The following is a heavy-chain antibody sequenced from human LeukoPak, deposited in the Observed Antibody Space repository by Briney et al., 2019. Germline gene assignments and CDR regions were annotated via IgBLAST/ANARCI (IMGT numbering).Heavy chain of an antibody. Sequence: GSLRLSCAASGFTFSSYSMNWVRQAPGKGLEWVSSISSSSYIYYADSVKGRFTISRDNAKNSLYLQMNSLRAEDTAVYYCARGGAAGRDYYYCMDVWGKGTTVTVSS. CDR2: ISSSSYI. CDR1: GFTFSSYS. CDR3: ARGGAAGRDYYYCMDV. J-gene: IGHJ6*03. D-gene: IGHD6-13*01. V-gene: IGHV3-21*01.